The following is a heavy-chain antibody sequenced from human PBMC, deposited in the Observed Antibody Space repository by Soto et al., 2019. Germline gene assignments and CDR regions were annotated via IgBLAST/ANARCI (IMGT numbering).Heavy chain of an antibody. D-gene: IGHD3-3*01. CDR1: GDSVTSHY. CDR3: VCFDFWSDYLDWFAL. CDR2: MHYTGFS. V-gene: IGHV4-59*02. J-gene: IGHJ5*02. Sequence: SETLSLTCSFSGDSVTSHYFTWTLQSPEKGLEWIGYMHYTGFSHYNPSLKSRLTISVDKSKNQFTLQLTSVTVADTAVYYCVCFDFWSDYLDWFALWGQGTLVTVSS.